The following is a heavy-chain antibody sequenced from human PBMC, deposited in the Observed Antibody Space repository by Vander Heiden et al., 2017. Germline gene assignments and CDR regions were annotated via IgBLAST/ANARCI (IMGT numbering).Heavy chain of an antibody. J-gene: IGHJ4*02. V-gene: IGHV4-31*03. Sequence: QVQLQESGPGLVKPSQPLSLTCTVSGGSISRGGYSWSWIRQHPGKGLEWIGYIYDSGSTYYNPSLKSRVTISVDTSKNQFSLKLSSVTAADTAVYYCARAIPRLGRGYYFDYWGQGTLVTVSS. CDR3: ARAIPRLGRGYYFDY. CDR1: GGSISRGGYS. CDR2: IYDSGST. D-gene: IGHD3-16*01.